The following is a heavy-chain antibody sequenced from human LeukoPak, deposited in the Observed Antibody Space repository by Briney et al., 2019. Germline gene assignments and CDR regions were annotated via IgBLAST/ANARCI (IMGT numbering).Heavy chain of an antibody. Sequence: SVKVSCKASVDTFISYAISWVRQAPGQGLEWMGQIIPIFGTANYTQTFQGRVTITPDTSTSTAYMELTSQRTEDTSVYYCASPSPHSARGDAFDIWGQGTMVTVSS. CDR3: ASPSPHSARGDAFDI. CDR1: VDTFISYA. V-gene: IGHV1-69*06. CDR2: IIPIFGTA. J-gene: IGHJ3*02.